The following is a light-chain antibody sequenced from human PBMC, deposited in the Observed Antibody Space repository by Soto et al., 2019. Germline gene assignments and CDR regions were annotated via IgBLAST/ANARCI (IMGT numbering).Light chain of an antibody. CDR3: QQYGSSPLT. CDR2: GAS. J-gene: IGKJ4*02. Sequence: EIVLTQSPGTLSLSPVERATLSCRASQSVSSSYLAWYQQKPGQAPRLLIYGASSRATGIPDRFSGSGSGTDFHLTISRLEPEDFAVYYCQQYGSSPLTFGGGTKVEIK. V-gene: IGKV3-20*01. CDR1: QSVSSSY.